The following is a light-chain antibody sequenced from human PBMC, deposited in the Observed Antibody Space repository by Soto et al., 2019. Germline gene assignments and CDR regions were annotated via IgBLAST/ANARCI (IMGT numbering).Light chain of an antibody. CDR3: QQRSNWPLT. Sequence: ETVLTQSPATRSLSPGERATRSCRASQSVSSYLAWYQQKTGQAHRLLIYDASNRATGIPARFSGSGSGTDFTLTISSLEPADFAVYYCQQRSNWPLTFGGGTKVDI. CDR2: DAS. CDR1: QSVSSY. J-gene: IGKJ4*01. V-gene: IGKV3-11*01.